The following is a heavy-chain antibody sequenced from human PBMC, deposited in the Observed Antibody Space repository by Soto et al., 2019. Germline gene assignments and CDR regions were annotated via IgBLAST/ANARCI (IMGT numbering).Heavy chain of an antibody. V-gene: IGHV1-69*01. D-gene: IGHD1-26*01. CDR2: IIPISGSI. CDR1: GGTFSTYG. CDR3: ASRERVDAFDV. J-gene: IGHJ3*01. Sequence: QVQLVQSGAEVKKPGSSVKVSCKASGGTFSTYGITWVRQASGQGLEWMGGIIPISGSIKFAQKLQGRLTIIPDESTSTVYMQLSSLTSEDTAVYYCASRERVDAFDVWGRGTMVTVSS.